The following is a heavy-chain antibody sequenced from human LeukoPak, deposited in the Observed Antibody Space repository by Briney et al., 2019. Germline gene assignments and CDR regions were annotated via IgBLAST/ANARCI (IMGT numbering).Heavy chain of an antibody. CDR1: GFTFSSYA. CDR2: ISYDGSNK. V-gene: IGHV3-30*04. J-gene: IGHJ6*02. CDR3: ARDLVRLRLKGMDV. D-gene: IGHD3-16*01. Sequence: GGSLRLSCAASGFTFSSYAMHWVRQAPGKGLEWVAVISYDGSNKHYADSVKGRFTISRDNSKNTLYLQMNSLRAEDTAVYYCARDLVRLRLKGMDVWGQGTTVTVSS.